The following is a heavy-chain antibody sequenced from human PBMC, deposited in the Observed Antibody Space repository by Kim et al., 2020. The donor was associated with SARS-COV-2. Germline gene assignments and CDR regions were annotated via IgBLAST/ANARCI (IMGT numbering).Heavy chain of an antibody. CDR3: ARHVPTSVVKRDWFDP. Sequence: SETLSLTCTVSGDSISSTNYYWAWVRQTPGKGLEWIASIYYTGYTYYNSSLKSRVTISVDTSKNQFSLKLSSVTAADTAVYYCARHVPTSVVKRDWFDPWGQGTLVTVSS. D-gene: IGHD2-21*01. CDR1: GDSISSTNYY. J-gene: IGHJ5*02. CDR2: IYYTGYT. V-gene: IGHV4-39*01.